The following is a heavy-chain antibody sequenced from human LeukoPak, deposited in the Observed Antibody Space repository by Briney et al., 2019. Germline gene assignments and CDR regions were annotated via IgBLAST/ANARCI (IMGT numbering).Heavy chain of an antibody. CDR1: EYSFTSHW. CDR2: IYPDDSDT. Sequence: GESLKISCKGSEYSFTSHWIAWVRQMPGKGLEWMGIIYPDDSDTRYSPSFQGQVTISADKSISTAYLQWSSLKASDTAMYYCARPDPTGRFDCWGQGTLVTVSS. D-gene: IGHD4-11*01. J-gene: IGHJ4*02. CDR3: ARPDPTGRFDC. V-gene: IGHV5-51*01.